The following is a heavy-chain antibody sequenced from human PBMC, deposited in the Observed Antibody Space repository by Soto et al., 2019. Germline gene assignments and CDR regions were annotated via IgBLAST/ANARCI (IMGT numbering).Heavy chain of an antibody. Sequence: GVSLRLSCAVSGFTLRREDMHWVRQAPGKGLEWVAVMSDDGNSQYYADSVKGRFTISRDNSMNTLYLQMNSLRTEDTAVYYCAKEGELAAFDYWGQGTLVTVSS. CDR2: MSDDGNSQ. CDR3: AKEGELAAFDY. J-gene: IGHJ4*02. CDR1: GFTLRRED. V-gene: IGHV3-30*18. D-gene: IGHD1-26*01.